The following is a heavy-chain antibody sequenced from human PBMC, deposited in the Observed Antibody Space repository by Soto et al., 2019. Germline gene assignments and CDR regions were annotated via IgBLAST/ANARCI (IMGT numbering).Heavy chain of an antibody. Sequence: QVQLVESGGGVVQPGRSLRLSCAASGFTFSSYGMHWVRQAPGKALEWVAVISYGGSNKYYADSVKGRFTISRDNSKNTLYLQMNNLIAEDTAVYYCAKDNCISTSCYRLYNWFDPWGQGTLVTVSS. V-gene: IGHV3-30*18. D-gene: IGHD2-2*01. CDR2: ISYGGSNK. CDR3: AKDNCISTSCYRLYNWFDP. J-gene: IGHJ5*02. CDR1: GFTFSSYG.